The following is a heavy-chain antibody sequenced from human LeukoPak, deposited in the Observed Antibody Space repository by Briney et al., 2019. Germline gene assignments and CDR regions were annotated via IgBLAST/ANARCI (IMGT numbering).Heavy chain of an antibody. CDR1: GFTFRSYW. J-gene: IGHJ3*02. D-gene: IGHD2-15*01. CDR2: MQPDGGEK. V-gene: IGHV3-7*01. Sequence: GGSLRLSCAASGFTFRSYWMSWVRQAPGKGLEWVANMQPDGGEKYYADSAKGRFTISRDNAKNSLYLQMNSLRAEDTAVYYCARDRDCSGGSCYLHAFDIWGQGTMVTVSS. CDR3: ARDRDCSGGSCYLHAFDI.